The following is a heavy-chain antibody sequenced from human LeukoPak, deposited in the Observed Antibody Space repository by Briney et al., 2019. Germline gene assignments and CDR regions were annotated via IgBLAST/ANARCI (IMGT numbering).Heavy chain of an antibody. D-gene: IGHD3-9*01. J-gene: IGHJ4*02. CDR2: INPIGGGT. V-gene: IGHV1-2*02. Sequence: ASVKVSCKASGYTFSVHFIHWVRQAPGQALEYMGWINPIGGGTHYAQKFQGRLTLTRDTSISTAYMDLTSLGSDDTAVYYCARGPKTGYANYWGQGALVIVSS. CDR1: GYTFSVHF. CDR3: ARGPKTGYANY.